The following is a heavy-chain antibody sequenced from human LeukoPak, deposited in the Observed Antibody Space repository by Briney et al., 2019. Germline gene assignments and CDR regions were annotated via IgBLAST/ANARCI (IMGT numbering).Heavy chain of an antibody. J-gene: IGHJ5*02. CDR3: ARGRWFDP. CDR1: GFTFSIYE. V-gene: IGHV3-48*03. Sequence: AGGSLRLSCAASGFTFSIYEMNWVRQAPGKGLEWVSFISGSGSAIHFADSVKGRSTISRDNAKNSLYLQMNSLRGEDTAVYYCARGRWFDPWGQGTLVTVSS. CDR2: ISGSGSAI.